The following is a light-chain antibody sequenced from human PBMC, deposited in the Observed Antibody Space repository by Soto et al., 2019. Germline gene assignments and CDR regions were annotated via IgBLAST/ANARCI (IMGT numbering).Light chain of an antibody. Sequence: DIQMTQSPSTLSASVGDRVTITCRASQSISSWLAWYQQKPGKAPKLLIYDASSLESGVPSRFSGSGSGTTFTLAISSLQSDDFATYYCLQYNGYYRTFGQGTRLEFK. V-gene: IGKV1-5*01. J-gene: IGKJ5*01. CDR2: DAS. CDR1: QSISSW. CDR3: LQYNGYYRT.